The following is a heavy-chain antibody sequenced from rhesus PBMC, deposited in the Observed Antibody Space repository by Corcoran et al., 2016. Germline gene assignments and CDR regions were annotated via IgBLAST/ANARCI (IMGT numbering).Heavy chain of an antibody. CDR2: INGNSGHT. CDR3: ARAGMNTVTTLVDY. D-gene: IGHD4-23*01. J-gene: IGHJ4*01. CDR1: GASISSYW. Sequence: QVQLQESGPGLVKPSETLSLTCAVSGASISSYWWNWIRQPPGKGLEGIGEINGNSGHTNSNPSLQSRVTISRDASKTQFSLKLSSVTAADTAVYYCARAGMNTVTTLVDYWGQGVLVTVSS. V-gene: IGHV4-80*01.